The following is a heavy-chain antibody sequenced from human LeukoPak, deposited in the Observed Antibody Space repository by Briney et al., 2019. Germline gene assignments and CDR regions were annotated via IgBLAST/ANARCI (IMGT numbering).Heavy chain of an antibody. D-gene: IGHD6-19*01. CDR1: GYTLTELS. J-gene: IGHJ4*02. CDR2: FDPEDGET. CDR3: ATDLGSGWYFSVVY. Sequence: ASVKVSCKVSGYTLTELSMHWVRQAPGKGLEWMGGFDPEDGETIYAQKFQGRVTMTEDTSTDTAYMELSSLRSEDTAVYYCATDLGSGWYFSVVYWGQRTLVTVSS. V-gene: IGHV1-24*01.